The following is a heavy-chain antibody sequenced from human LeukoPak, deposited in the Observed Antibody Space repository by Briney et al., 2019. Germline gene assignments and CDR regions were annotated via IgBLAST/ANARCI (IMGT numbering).Heavy chain of an antibody. Sequence: SETLSLTCSVSGASITSFYWSWIRQPPGKGLEWIGHVYYTGTTKYNPSLNSRVTISVDTSKNQFSLRLSSVTAADTAVYFCASAHPITVGYYFDYWGQGTLVTVSS. D-gene: IGHD2-15*01. J-gene: IGHJ4*02. CDR2: VYYTGTT. V-gene: IGHV4-59*12. CDR1: GASITSFY. CDR3: ASAHPITVGYYFDY.